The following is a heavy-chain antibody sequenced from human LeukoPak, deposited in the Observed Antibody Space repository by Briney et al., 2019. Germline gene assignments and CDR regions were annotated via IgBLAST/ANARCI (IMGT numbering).Heavy chain of an antibody. Sequence: PGGSLRLSCAASGFTVSSNYMSWVRQAPGKGLAWVSVIYSGGSTYYADSVKGRFTISRDNSKNTLYLQMNSLRAEDTAVYYCARIRGYDSSGYYSSWFDPWGQGTLVTVSS. V-gene: IGHV3-66*02. J-gene: IGHJ5*02. CDR1: GFTVSSNY. CDR3: ARIRGYDSSGYYSSWFDP. D-gene: IGHD3-22*01. CDR2: IYSGGST.